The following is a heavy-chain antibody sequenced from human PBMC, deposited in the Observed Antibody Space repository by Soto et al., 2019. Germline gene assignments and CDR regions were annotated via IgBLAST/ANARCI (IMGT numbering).Heavy chain of an antibody. CDR3: AKDIGPAAIRASYYGMDV. D-gene: IGHD2-2*02. J-gene: IGHJ6*02. Sequence: EVHLVESGGGLVQPGRSLRLSCAASGFTFDDYAMHWVRQAPGKGLEWVSGLSWNSGSIAYADSVKGRFTISRDNAKNSLYLQMNSLRVEDTAIYYCAKDIGPAAIRASYYGMDVWGQGTTVTVSS. CDR2: LSWNSGSI. V-gene: IGHV3-9*01. CDR1: GFTFDDYA.